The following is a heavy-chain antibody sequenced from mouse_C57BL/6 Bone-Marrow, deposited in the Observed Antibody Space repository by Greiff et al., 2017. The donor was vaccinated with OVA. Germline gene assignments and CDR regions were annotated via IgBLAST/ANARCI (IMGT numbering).Heavy chain of an antibody. J-gene: IGHJ4*01. CDR3: TRRSPYYGAMDY. D-gene: IGHD2-10*01. CDR2: IDPETGGT. CDR1: GYTFTDYE. V-gene: IGHV1-15*01. Sequence: VKLMESGAELVRPGASVTLSCKASGYTFTDYEMHWVKQTPVHGLEWIGAIDPETGGTAYNQKFKGKAILTADKSSSTAYMELRSLTSEDSAVYYCTRRSPYYGAMDYWGQGTSVTVCS.